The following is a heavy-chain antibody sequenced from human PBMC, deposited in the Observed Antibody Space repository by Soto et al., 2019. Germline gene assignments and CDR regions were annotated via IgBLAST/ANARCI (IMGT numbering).Heavy chain of an antibody. J-gene: IGHJ6*02. CDR1: GYTFIRYG. CDR2: ISPYNDYT. V-gene: IGHV1-18*01. D-gene: IGHD3-16*01. Sequence: QVQLVQSAAEVKKPGASLKVSCKASGYTFIRYGISWVRLAPGQGLEWMGWISPYNDYTIYAQKLQGRVTMTTDTSTRTVYMELRSLKSDDTAVYYCARGGFYDYSWGKLSHYGLDVWGQGTSVTVSS. CDR3: ARGGFYDYSWGKLSHYGLDV.